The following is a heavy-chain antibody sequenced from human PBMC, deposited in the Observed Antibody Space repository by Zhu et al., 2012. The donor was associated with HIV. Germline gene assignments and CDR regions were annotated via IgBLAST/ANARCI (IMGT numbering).Heavy chain of an antibody. CDR3: ARSIYYYDSSGYYSDAFDI. Sequence: QVQLQESGPGLVKPSETLSLTCAVSGYSIGSGYYWGWIRQPPGKGLEWIGIIYHSGSTYYNPSLKSRVTISIDSSKNQFSLRLSSVIAADTAVYYCARSIYYYDSSGYYSDAFDIWGQGTMVTVSS. J-gene: IGHJ3*02. V-gene: IGHV4-38-2*01. CDR2: IYHSGST. CDR1: GYSIGSGYY. D-gene: IGHD3-22*01.